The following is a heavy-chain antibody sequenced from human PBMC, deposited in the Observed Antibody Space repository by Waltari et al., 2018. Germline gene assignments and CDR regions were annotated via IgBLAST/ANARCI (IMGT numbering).Heavy chain of an antibody. CDR3: AAYFDY. V-gene: IGHV3-48*03. CDR2: ISGSGDTI. J-gene: IGHJ4*02. CDR1: AFSFSTFE. Sequence: EVQLEESGGGLVQPGGSLRTAGAALAFSFSTFEIKWVLQAPGKGLGWISYISGSGDTIYYAYSVKGRFTISRDNADNSLYLQMNSLRDEDTGIYYCAAYFDYWGQGTRVTVSS.